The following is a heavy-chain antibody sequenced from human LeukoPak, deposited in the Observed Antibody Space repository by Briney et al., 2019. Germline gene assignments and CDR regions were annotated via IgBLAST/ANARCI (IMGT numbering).Heavy chain of an antibody. D-gene: IGHD6-19*01. J-gene: IGHJ4*02. CDR2: LYRAGSK. V-gene: IGHV3-53*01. Sequence: AGGSLRLSCAACSYSDSSNYMIWVRQPRRKGLVWVSVLYRAGSKYFADSVKGRFHISRDNSKHQLYLQMNSMKPEDTAVYYCASGGDPQWLVHGEYWGQGTLVTASS. CDR1: SYSDSSNY. CDR3: ASGGDPQWLVHGEY.